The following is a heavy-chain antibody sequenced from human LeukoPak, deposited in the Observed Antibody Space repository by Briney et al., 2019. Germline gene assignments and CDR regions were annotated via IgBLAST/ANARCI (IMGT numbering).Heavy chain of an antibody. V-gene: IGHV3-23*01. Sequence: GGSLRLSCAASGFTFSSYAMSWVRQAPGKGLEWVSAISCSGGITYYADSVKGRFTISRNNSKYTLYLQMHSLRAEDTDVYTWAKDRSLKFYYFDYWGQGTLVTVSS. CDR3: AKDRSLKFYYFDY. J-gene: IGHJ4*02. D-gene: IGHD6-19*01. CDR1: GFTFSSYA. CDR2: ISCSGGIT.